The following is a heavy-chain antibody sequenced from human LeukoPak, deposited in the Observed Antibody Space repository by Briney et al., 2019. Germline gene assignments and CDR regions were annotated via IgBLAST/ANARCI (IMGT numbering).Heavy chain of an antibody. D-gene: IGHD4-23*01. CDR3: ASYYGGNSLYFQH. V-gene: IGHV3-23*01. J-gene: IGHJ1*01. CDR2: ISGSGGDT. Sequence: GGSLRLSCVASGFTFSSYALSWVRQVPGKGLEWVSAISGSGGDTYDADSVKGRFTISRDNSKNTLYLQMNSLRAEDTAVYYCASYYGGNSLYFQHWGQGTLVTVSS. CDR1: GFTFSSYA.